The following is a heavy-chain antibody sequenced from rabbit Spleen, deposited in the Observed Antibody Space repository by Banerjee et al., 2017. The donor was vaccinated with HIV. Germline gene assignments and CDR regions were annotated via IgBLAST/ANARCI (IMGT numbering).Heavy chain of an antibody. D-gene: IGHD2-1*01. CDR2: INAITGRA. CDR1: GFDFSDKAV. CDR3: ARTYGGSSVDAYLKL. V-gene: IGHV1S40*01. J-gene: IGHJ4*01. Sequence: QSLEESGGGLVKPEGSLTLTCKASGFDFSDKAVMCWVRQAPGKGLQWIACINAITGRAVYATWAKGRFTFSKTSSTTVTLQMTSLTVADTATYFCARTYGGSSVDAYLKLWGPGTLVTVS.